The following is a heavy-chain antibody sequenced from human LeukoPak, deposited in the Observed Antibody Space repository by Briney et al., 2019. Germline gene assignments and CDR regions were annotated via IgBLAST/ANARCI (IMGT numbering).Heavy chain of an antibody. Sequence: GGSLRLSCAASGFTFSSYAMHWVRQAPGKGLEWVAVISYDGSNKYYADSVKGRFTISRDNSKNTLYLQMNSLRAEDTAVYYCAKDVSSSGWYGDYYYYMDVWGKGTTVTVSS. CDR2: ISYDGSNK. CDR3: AKDVSSSGWYGDYYYYMDV. D-gene: IGHD6-19*01. J-gene: IGHJ6*03. CDR1: GFTFSSYA. V-gene: IGHV3-30*04.